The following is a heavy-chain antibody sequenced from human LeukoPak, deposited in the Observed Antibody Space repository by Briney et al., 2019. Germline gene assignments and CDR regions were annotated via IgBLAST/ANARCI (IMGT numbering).Heavy chain of an antibody. Sequence: SVKVSCKVSGYTLTELSMHWVRQAPGKGLEWMGGFGPEDGETIYAQKFQGRVTMTEDTSTDTAYMELSSLRSEDTAVYYCATDRYCSSTSCYIGGDAFDIWGQGTMVTVSS. J-gene: IGHJ3*02. V-gene: IGHV1-24*01. CDR3: ATDRYCSSTSCYIGGDAFDI. CDR1: GYTLTELS. CDR2: FGPEDGET. D-gene: IGHD2-2*02.